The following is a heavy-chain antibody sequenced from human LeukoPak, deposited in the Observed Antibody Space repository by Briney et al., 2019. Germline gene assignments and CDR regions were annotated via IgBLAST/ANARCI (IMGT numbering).Heavy chain of an antibody. Sequence: SETLSLTCTVSGGSISSYYWSWIRQPPGKGLEWIGYIYYSGSTNYNPSLKSRVTISVDTSKNQFSLKLSSVTAADTAVYYCARDQGYYDFWSDYYRAGRFDPWGQGTLVTVSS. CDR3: ARDQGYYDFWSDYYRAGRFDP. CDR1: GGSISSYY. D-gene: IGHD3-3*01. V-gene: IGHV4-59*01. CDR2: IYYSGST. J-gene: IGHJ5*02.